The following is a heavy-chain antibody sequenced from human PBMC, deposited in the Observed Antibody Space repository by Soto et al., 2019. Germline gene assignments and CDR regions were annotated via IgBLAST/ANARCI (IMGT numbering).Heavy chain of an antibody. J-gene: IGHJ6*02. V-gene: IGHV1-8*01. CDR3: ERKQLPPLTPDYYCYGMDV. CDR2: MNPNSGNT. CDR1: GYTFTSYD. Sequence: QVQLVQSGAEVKKPGASVKVSCKASGYTFTSYDINWVRQATGQGLEWMGWMNPNSGNTGYAQKFQGRVTMTRNTSISTAYMELSSLRSEDTAVYYCERKQLPPLTPDYYCYGMDVWGQGTTVTVSS. D-gene: IGHD5-18*01.